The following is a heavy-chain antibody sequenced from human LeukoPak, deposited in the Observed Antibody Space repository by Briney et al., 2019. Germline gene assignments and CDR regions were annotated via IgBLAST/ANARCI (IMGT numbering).Heavy chain of an antibody. D-gene: IGHD3-22*01. V-gene: IGHV4-31*03. CDR2: IYYSGST. J-gene: IGHJ3*02. Sequence: PSQTLSLTCTVSGGSISSGGYYWSWIRQHPGKGLEWIGYIYYSGSTYYNPSLKRRVTISVDTSKNQFSLKLSSVTAVDTAVYYCARGVTDYYDTLTSLDIWGQGTMVTVSS. CDR3: ARGVTDYYDTLTSLDI. CDR1: GGSISSGGYY.